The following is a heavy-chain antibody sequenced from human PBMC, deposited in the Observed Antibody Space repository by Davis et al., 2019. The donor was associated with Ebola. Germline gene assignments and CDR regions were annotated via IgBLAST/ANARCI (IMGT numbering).Heavy chain of an antibody. Sequence: AASVKVSCKASGYTFTSYDINWVRQATGQGLDWMGWMNPNSGKADYATKFKDRVSMTTDTSTNTGYMDLRNLKSDETAVYDCARYRGGRTSMDLWGQGTLVTVSS. CDR1: GYTFTSYD. D-gene: IGHD3-16*01. CDR3: ARYRGGRTSMDL. V-gene: IGHV1-8*01. J-gene: IGHJ4*02. CDR2: MNPNSGKA.